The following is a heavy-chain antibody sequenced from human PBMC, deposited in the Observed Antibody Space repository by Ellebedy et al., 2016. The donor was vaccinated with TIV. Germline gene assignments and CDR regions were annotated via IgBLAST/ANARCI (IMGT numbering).Heavy chain of an antibody. D-gene: IGHD3-9*01. CDR1: GFTFDDYA. Sequence: GGSLRLXXAASGFTFDDYAMHWVRQAPGKGLEWVSGISWNSGSIGYADSVKGRFTISRDNAKNSLYLQMNSLRAEDTALYYCAKDISRVDGCLDYWGQGTLVTVSS. CDR3: AKDISRVDGCLDY. V-gene: IGHV3-9*01. CDR2: ISWNSGSI. J-gene: IGHJ4*02.